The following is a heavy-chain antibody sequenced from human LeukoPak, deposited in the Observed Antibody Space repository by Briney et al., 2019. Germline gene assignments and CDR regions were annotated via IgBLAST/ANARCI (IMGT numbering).Heavy chain of an antibody. CDR3: AKTTTGYSSGRYPGWPVDY. CDR2: ISGSGGGT. CDR1: GFTFSSYA. D-gene: IGHD6-19*01. Sequence: PGGSLRLSCAASGFTFSSYAVSWVRQAPGKGLEWASAISGSGGGTYYADSVKGRFTISRDNSKNTLYLQMNSLSTEDTAVYYCAKTTTGYSSGRYPGWPVDYWDQGTLVTVSS. V-gene: IGHV3-23*01. J-gene: IGHJ4*02.